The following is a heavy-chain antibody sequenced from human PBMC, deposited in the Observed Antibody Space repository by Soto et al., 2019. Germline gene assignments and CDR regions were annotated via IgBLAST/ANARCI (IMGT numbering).Heavy chain of an antibody. V-gene: IGHV4-59*01. CDR1: GVSISSYY. CDR2: NYYSGST. Sequence: QVQLQESGPGLVKPSETLSLTCTVSGVSISSYYWSWIRQPPGKVLEWIGYNYYSGSTNYNPSLMSRVSISVDTSKNQFSLKLSSVTAADTAVYYWARGYSSSSAYFDYWGQGTLVTVSS. D-gene: IGHD6-6*01. J-gene: IGHJ4*02. CDR3: ARGYSSSSAYFDY.